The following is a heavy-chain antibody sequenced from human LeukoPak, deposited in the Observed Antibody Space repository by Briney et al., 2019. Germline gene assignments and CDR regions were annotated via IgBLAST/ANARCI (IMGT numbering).Heavy chain of an antibody. CDR3: AKDYGYSSSWYDY. J-gene: IGHJ4*02. CDR1: GFTFDDYG. D-gene: IGHD6-13*01. CDR2: ISWNSASV. V-gene: IGHV3-9*01. Sequence: GRSLRLSCEASGFTFDDYGMHWVRQAPGKGLEWVSTISWNSASVGYVDSVKGRFTISRDNAKKTLYLQMNSLRPEDTALYYCAKDYGYSSSWYDYWGQGTLVTVTS.